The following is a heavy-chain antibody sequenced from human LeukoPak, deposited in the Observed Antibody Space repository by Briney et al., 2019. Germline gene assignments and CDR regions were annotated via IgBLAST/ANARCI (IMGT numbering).Heavy chain of an antibody. CDR2: IEQDGSEK. CDR3: AKGHTSLAP. V-gene: IGHV3-7*01. D-gene: IGHD5-18*01. CDR1: GFSFTTSW. Sequence: GGSLSLSCAASGFSFTTSWMSWVRQAPGKGLEWVASIEQDGSEKYYVDSVKGRFTISRDNAKNSLFLQMNSLRAEDTAVYYCAKGHTSLAPGGQGALVTVSS. J-gene: IGHJ4*02.